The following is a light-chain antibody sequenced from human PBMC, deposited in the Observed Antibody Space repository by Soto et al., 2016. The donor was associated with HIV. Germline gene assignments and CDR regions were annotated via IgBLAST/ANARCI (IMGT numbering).Light chain of an antibody. CDR3: QVWDSSYDHPV. V-gene: IGLV3-21*03. J-gene: IGLJ2*01. CDR1: NIGTKS. CDR2: EDS. Sequence: SYELTQPPSVSVAPGKTARITCGGNNIGTKSVHWYQQKSGQAPGLVVYEDSDRPSEIPERSSGSNSGNTATLTIGRVEAGDEADYYCQVWDSSYDHPVFGGGTKLSVL.